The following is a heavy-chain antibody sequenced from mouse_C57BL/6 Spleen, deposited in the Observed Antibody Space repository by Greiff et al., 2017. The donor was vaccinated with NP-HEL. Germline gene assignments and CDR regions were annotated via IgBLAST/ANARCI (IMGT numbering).Heavy chain of an antibody. Sequence: VQLQQPGAELVKPGASVKLSCKASGYTFTSYWMHWVKQRPGQGLEWIGMIHPNSGSTNYNEKFKSKATLTVDKSSSTAYMQLSSLTSDDSAVYYCARGKDIYYSDYWGQGTTLTVSS. CDR2: IHPNSGST. CDR3: ARGKDIYYSDY. CDR1: GYTFTSYW. V-gene: IGHV1-64*01. D-gene: IGHD1-1*01. J-gene: IGHJ2*01.